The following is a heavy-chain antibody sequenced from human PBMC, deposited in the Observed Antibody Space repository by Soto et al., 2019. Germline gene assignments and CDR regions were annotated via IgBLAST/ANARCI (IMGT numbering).Heavy chain of an antibody. D-gene: IGHD3-3*01. CDR2: INPSGGST. Sequence: QVQLVQSGAEVKKPGASVKVSCKASGYTFTSYYMHWVRQAPGQGLEWMGIINPSGGSTSYAQKFQGRVTMTRDTSTSTDDMELSSLRSEDTAVYYCARDFGVVITANWFDPWGQGTLVTVSS. CDR1: GYTFTSYY. CDR3: ARDFGVVITANWFDP. V-gene: IGHV1-46*03. J-gene: IGHJ5*02.